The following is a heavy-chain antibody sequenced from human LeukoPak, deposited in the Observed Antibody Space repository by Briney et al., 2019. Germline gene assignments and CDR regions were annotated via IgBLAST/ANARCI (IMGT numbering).Heavy chain of an antibody. CDR3: AREWRPGPLDY. CDR2: IDHSGST. J-gene: IGHJ4*02. Sequence: PSETLSLTCAVYGGSFSGYYWSWIRQPPGKGLEWIGEIDHSGSTNYNPSLKSRVTISVDTSKNQFSLKLSSVTAADTAVYYCAREWRPGPLDYWGQGTLVTVSS. D-gene: IGHD1-26*01. CDR1: GGSFSGYY. V-gene: IGHV4-34*01.